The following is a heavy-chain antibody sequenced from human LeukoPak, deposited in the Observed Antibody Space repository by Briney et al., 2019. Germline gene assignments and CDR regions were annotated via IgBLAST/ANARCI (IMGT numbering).Heavy chain of an antibody. D-gene: IGHD2-2*01. V-gene: IGHV3-11*01. CDR1: GFTFSDYY. Sequence: GGSLRLSCAASGFTFSDYYMSWIRQAPGKGLEWLSYINSVKGRFTISRDNTKNSLYLQMNSLRAEDTAVYYCARGGYCNSTTCYFNDWFDPWGQGTLVTVSS. CDR2: I. CDR3: ARGGYCNSTTCYFNDWFDP. J-gene: IGHJ5*02.